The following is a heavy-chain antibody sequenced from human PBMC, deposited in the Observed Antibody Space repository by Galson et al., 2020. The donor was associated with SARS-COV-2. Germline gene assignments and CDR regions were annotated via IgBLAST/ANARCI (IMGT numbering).Heavy chain of an antibody. Sequence: GESLKTPCVASGFTFSNSGMHWVRQAPGRGPEWMTLINHDGSVTDYVYSVKGRFTISRDNSKNTLYLQMNSLIPEDTAIYYCAKDLFYSIDYWDQGNLVIVSS. CDR1: GFTFSNSG. V-gene: IGHV3-30*02. J-gene: IGHJ4*02. CDR3: AKDLFYSIDY. CDR2: INHDGSVT. D-gene: IGHD4-4*01.